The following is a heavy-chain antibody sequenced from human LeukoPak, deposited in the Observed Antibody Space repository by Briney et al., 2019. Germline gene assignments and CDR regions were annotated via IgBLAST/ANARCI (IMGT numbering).Heavy chain of an antibody. Sequence: SETLSLTCAVSGYSVTSSSWWGWIRQPPGKGLEWIGYIYHSGTTYYNPSLQSRVTMSVDTSKNQFSLKLSSVTAVDTAVYYCARKENVYYYFDYWGQGTLVTVSS. CDR1: GYSVTSSSW. V-gene: IGHV4-28*01. D-gene: IGHD3-10*01. CDR3: ARKENVYYYFDY. CDR2: IYHSGTT. J-gene: IGHJ4*02.